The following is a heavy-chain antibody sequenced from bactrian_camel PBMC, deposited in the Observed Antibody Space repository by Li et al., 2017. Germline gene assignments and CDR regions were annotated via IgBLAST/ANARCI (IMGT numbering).Heavy chain of an antibody. CDR2: IFRGGGA. J-gene: IGHJ4*01. V-gene: IGHV3S40*01. Sequence: DVQLVESGGGLVQPGGSLRLSCAASGFTFSNHAMSWVRHAPGKGLEWVSVIFRGGGAYYAESVQGRFTISRDNAKNTVYLHLNTLKTEDMAMYYCATCGSTWDLSSWGQGTQVTVS. CDR1: GFTFSNHA. CDR3: ATCGSTWDLSS. D-gene: IGHD6*01.